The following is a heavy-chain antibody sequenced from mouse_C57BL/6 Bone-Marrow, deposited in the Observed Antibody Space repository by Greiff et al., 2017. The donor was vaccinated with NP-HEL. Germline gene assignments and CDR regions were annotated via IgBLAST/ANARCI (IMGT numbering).Heavy chain of an antibody. CDR3: AANFYYFDY. J-gene: IGHJ2*01. CDR2: LWWDDDK. Sequence: QVTLKESGPGILQPSQTLSLTCSFSGFSLSTFGMGVVWIRQPSGKGLEWLAHLWWDDDKYYNPALKSRLTISKYTTKDQVFLKIANVDTADTDTYYCAANFYYFDYWGQGTTLTVSS. D-gene: IGHD4-1*01. CDR1: GFSLSTFGMG. V-gene: IGHV8-8*01.